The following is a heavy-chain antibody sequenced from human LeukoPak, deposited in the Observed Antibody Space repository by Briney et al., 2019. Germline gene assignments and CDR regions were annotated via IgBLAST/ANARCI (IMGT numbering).Heavy chain of an antibody. CDR3: ATYFYGEYGSYYFDY. D-gene: IGHD4-17*01. J-gene: IGHJ4*02. Sequence: ETLSLTCAVSGAFITNSHWWSWARQPPGKGLERIGEIYHSGTTNYNPSLQSRVTMSVDKSKNQFSLKLSSVTAADTAVYYCATYFYGEYGSYYFDYWGQGTLVTVSS. CDR1: GAFITNSHW. CDR2: IYHSGTT. V-gene: IGHV4-4*02.